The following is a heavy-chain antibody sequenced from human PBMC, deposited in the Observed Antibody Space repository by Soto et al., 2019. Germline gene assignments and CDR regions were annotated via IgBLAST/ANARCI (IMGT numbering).Heavy chain of an antibody. CDR1: GFTFSSYG. D-gene: IGHD3-9*01. Sequence: QVQLVESGGGVVQPGRSLRLSCAASGFTFSSYGMHWVRQAPGKGLEWVAVIWYDGSNKYYADSVKGRFTISRDNSKNTLYLQMNSLRAEDTAVYYCARVRYFDWAHDYWGQGTLVTVSS. CDR2: IWYDGSNK. CDR3: ARVRYFDWAHDY. J-gene: IGHJ4*02. V-gene: IGHV3-33*01.